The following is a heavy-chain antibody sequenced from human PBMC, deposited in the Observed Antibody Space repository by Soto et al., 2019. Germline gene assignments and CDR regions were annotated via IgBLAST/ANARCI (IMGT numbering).Heavy chain of an antibody. CDR2: IYYSGST. Sequence: SETLSLTCTVSGGSISRYYWSWIRQPPGKGLEWIGHIYYSGSTNYNSSLKSRATISMDTSKSQLSLKLRSVTAADTGVYYCARLYGLGGGYWFAPWGQGTLVTVSS. J-gene: IGHJ5*02. CDR1: GGSISRYY. V-gene: IGHV4-59*01. D-gene: IGHD3-16*01. CDR3: ARLYGLGGGYWFAP.